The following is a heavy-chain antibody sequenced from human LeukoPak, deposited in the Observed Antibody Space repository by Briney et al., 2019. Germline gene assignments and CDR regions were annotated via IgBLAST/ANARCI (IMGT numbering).Heavy chain of an antibody. V-gene: IGHV4-30-4*08. CDR3: ARVDCSSTSCHSPYYFDY. Sequence: SETLSLTCTVSGGSISSGSYYWSWIRQPPGKGLEWIGYIYYSGSTSYNPSLKSRVSISVDTSKNQFSLRLSSVTAADTAVYFCARVDCSSTSCHSPYYFDYCGQGTLVTVSS. CDR2: IYYSGST. J-gene: IGHJ4*02. CDR1: GGSISSGSYY. D-gene: IGHD2-2*01.